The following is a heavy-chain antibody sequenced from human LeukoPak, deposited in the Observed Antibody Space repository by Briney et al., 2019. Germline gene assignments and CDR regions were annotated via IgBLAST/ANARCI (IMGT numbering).Heavy chain of an antibody. J-gene: IGHJ6*03. D-gene: IGHD3-16*02. Sequence: MGGIIPIFGTANYAQKFQGRVTITTDESTSTAYMELSSLRSEDTAVYYCASAPIDYYYMDVWGKGTTVTVSS. V-gene: IGHV1-69*05. CDR3: ASAPIDYYYMDV. CDR2: IIPIFGTA.